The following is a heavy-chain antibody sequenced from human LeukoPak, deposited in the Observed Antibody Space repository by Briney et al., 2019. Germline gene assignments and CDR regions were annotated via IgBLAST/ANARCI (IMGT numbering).Heavy chain of an antibody. J-gene: IGHJ5*02. CDR3: ARYSGYEMYNWFDP. CDR1: GGSISTYY. D-gene: IGHD5-12*01. Sequence: SETLSLTCTVSGGSISTYYWSWIRQPPGKGLEWIGYIYYSGRTNYNPSLKSRVTISVDTSKNQFSLKLSSVTAADTAIYYCARYSGYEMYNWFDPWGQGTLVTVSS. V-gene: IGHV4-59*01. CDR2: IYYSGRT.